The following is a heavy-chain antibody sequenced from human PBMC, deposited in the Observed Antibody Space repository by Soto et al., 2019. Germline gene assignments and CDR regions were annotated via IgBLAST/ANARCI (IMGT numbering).Heavy chain of an antibody. J-gene: IGHJ4*02. CDR2: IYHSGST. CDR3: ASLWFGGSQHYYLDY. D-gene: IGHD3-16*01. V-gene: IGHV4-30-2*01. Sequence: SETLSLTCAVSGGSISSGGYSWSWIRQPPGKGLEWIGYIYHSGSTYYNPSLKSRVTISVDRSKNQFSLKLSSVTAADTAVYYCASLWFGGSQHYYLDYWGQGTLVTVSS. CDR1: GGSISSGGYS.